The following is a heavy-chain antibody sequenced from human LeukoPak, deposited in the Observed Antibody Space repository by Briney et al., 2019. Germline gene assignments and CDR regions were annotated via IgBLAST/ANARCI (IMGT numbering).Heavy chain of an antibody. CDR1: GYTFTGYY. CDR2: VNPNSGDT. D-gene: IGHD6-6*01. Sequence: ASVKVSCKASGYTFTGYYMHWVRQAPGQGLEWMGCVNPNSGDTNYAQKFQGSVTMTRDTSISTVYMELSRLRSDDTAVYYCARPSQIAARSLGAFNYWGQGTLVTVSS. V-gene: IGHV1-2*02. CDR3: ARPSQIAARSLGAFNY. J-gene: IGHJ4*02.